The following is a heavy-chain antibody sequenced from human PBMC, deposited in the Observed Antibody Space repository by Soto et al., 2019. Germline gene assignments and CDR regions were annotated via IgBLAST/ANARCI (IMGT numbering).Heavy chain of an antibody. CDR3: VRVVAIPGYPDH. CDR1: GGTFSSYA. V-gene: IGHV1-69*12. Sequence: QVQLVQSGAEVRQPASSVKVSCKTSGGTFSSYAISWVRQAPGQGLEWMGGIVPIVGTTTYAQKFQGRVTITADEATSTAYMQLSRLRSDDTAVYYCVRVVAIPGYPDHWGQGTLGTVSA. CDR2: IVPIVGTT. D-gene: IGHD5-12*01. J-gene: IGHJ4*02.